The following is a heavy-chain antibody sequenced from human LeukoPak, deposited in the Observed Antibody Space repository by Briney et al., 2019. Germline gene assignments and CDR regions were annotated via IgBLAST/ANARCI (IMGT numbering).Heavy chain of an antibody. V-gene: IGHV1-2*02. D-gene: IGHD3-22*01. CDR3: ARAWYYYDSSGPAGYDY. CDR2: INPNSGGT. J-gene: IGHJ4*02. CDR1: GYTFTGYY. Sequence: ASVKVSCKASGYTFTGYYMHWVRQAPGQGLEWMGWINPNSGGTNYAQKFQGRVTMTRDTSISTAYMELSRLRSDDTAVYYCARAWYYYDSSGPAGYDYWGQGTLVTVSS.